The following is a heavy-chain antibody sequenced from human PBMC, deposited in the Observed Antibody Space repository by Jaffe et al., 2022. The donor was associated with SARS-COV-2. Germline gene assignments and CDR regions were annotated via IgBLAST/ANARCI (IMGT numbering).Heavy chain of an antibody. CDR3: ARQSRYYDILTGYGDSSGAFDI. CDR1: GGSISSSSYY. CDR2: IYYSGST. J-gene: IGHJ3*02. D-gene: IGHD3-9*01. Sequence: QLQLQESGPGLVKPSETLSLTCTVSGGSISSSSYYWGWIRQPPGKGLEWIGSIYYSGSTYYNPSLKSRVTISVDTSKNQFSLKLSSVTAADTAVYYCARQSRYYDILTGYGDSSGAFDIWGQGTMVTVSS. V-gene: IGHV4-39*01.